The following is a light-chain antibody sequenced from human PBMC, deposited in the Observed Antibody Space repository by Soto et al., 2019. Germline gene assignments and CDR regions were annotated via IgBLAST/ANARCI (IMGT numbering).Light chain of an antibody. CDR3: QQRSNWPWT. CDR2: DAS. J-gene: IGKJ1*01. CDR1: QSVGGS. V-gene: IGKV3-11*01. Sequence: EIVLAQSPATLSLSPGERATLSCRASQSVGGSLAWYQQKPGQAPRLLIYDASKRATGIPARFSGRGSATDFTLTISSLEPEDFAVYYCQQRSNWPWTFGQGTKVEMK.